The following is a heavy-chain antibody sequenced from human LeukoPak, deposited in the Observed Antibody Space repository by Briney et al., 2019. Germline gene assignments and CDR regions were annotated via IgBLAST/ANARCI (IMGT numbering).Heavy chain of an antibody. V-gene: IGHV3-7*01. CDR3: ARDWDS. J-gene: IGHJ4*02. CDR1: GFTFSSYA. Sequence: GGSLRLSCAASGFTFSSYAMSWVRQAPGKGLEWVANIKQDGSEKYYVDSVKGRLTISRDNAKNSLYLQMNSLRVEDTAVYYCARDWDSWGQGTLVTVSS. CDR2: IKQDGSEK.